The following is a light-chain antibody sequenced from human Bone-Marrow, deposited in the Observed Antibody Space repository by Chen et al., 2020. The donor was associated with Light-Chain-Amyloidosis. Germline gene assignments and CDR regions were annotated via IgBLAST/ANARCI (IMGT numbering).Light chain of an antibody. CDR2: EVT. V-gene: IGLV2-14*01. J-gene: IGLJ1*01. CDR1: SSDVGGDNH. Sequence: QSALTQPASVSGSPGQSITISCTGTSSDVGGDNHVSWYQQHPDKAPKLMIYEVTNRPSWVPDRVSGSKSDNPASLTISGLQSEDEADYFCSAYTIPNTLVFGSGTRVTVL. CDR3: SAYTIPNTLV.